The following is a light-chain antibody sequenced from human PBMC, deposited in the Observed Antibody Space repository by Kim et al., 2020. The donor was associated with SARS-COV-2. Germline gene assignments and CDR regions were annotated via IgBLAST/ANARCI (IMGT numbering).Light chain of an antibody. CDR2: VNNDGSH. J-gene: IGLJ3*02. Sequence: QPVLTQSPTASASLGASVKLTCTLNSGHSGNAIAWHQQQPEKGPRYLMKVNNDGSHSKGDGIPDRFSGSSSGAERYLTSSSLQSVDEADYYCQSWGVFGGGTKLTVL. V-gene: IGLV4-69*01. CDR1: SGHSGNA. CDR3: QSWGV.